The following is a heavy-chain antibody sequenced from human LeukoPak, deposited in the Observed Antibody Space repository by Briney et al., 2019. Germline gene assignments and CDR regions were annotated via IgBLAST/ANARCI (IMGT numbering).Heavy chain of an antibody. D-gene: IGHD2-15*01. CDR2: ISHSGSTI. J-gene: IGHJ3*02. CDR1: GYMFSDYY. Sequence: GGSLRLSCAASGYMFSDYYMAWIRQTPEKGLEWLSYISHSGSTIYYADSVKGRFTISRDNGKNSVYLQMSSLRAEDTAVYYCARSSRRVAAAFDIWGQGTMVTVSS. V-gene: IGHV3-11*01. CDR3: ARSSRRVAAAFDI.